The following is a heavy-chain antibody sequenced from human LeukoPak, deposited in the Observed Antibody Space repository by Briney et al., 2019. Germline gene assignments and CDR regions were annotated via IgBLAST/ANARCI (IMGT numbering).Heavy chain of an antibody. Sequence: ASVKVSCKASGYTFINYGITWVRRAPGQGLEWMGWISVHNGNTDYAQNLQGRVTITTDTSASTAYMELRSLRSDDTAVYFCARGGRYCSSASCRNPLGYCSGGSCYSELDPWGQGTLVTVSS. CDR2: ISVHNGNT. V-gene: IGHV1-18*04. D-gene: IGHD2-15*01. J-gene: IGHJ5*02. CDR3: ARGGRYCSSASCRNPLGYCSGGSCYSELDP. CDR1: GYTFINYG.